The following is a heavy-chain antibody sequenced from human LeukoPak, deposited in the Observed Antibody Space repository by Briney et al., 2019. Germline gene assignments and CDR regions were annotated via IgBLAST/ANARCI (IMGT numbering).Heavy chain of an antibody. CDR2: ISGYNGNT. D-gene: IGHD3-9*01. Sequence: ASVTVSCKASGYTFTNFGISWVRQAPGQGLEWMGWISGYNGNTKYAQKLQGRLTMTTDTSTSTGYMELRSLRSDDTAVYYCARDPYDLLTGRYSGSGGDYWGQGALVTVSS. CDR3: ARDPYDLLTGRYSGSGGDY. V-gene: IGHV1-18*01. CDR1: GYTFTNFG. J-gene: IGHJ4*02.